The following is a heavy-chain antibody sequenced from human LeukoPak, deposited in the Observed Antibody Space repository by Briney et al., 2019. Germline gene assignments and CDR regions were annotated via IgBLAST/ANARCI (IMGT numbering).Heavy chain of an antibody. CDR1: GYTFTSYD. V-gene: IGHV1-8*01. Sequence: ASVKVSCKASGYTFTSYDINWVRQATGQGLEWMGWMNHNSGNTGYAQKFQGRVTMTRNTSISTAYMELSSLRSEDTAVYYCARAESSSRYYYYGMDVWGQGTTVTVSS. J-gene: IGHJ6*02. D-gene: IGHD6-6*01. CDR2: MNHNSGNT. CDR3: ARAESSSRYYYYGMDV.